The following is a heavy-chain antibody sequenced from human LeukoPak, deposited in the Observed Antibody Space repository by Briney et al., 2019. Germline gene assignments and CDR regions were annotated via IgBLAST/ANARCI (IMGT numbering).Heavy chain of an antibody. CDR2: IYTSGTT. CDR1: GGSISSFY. J-gene: IGHJ4*02. V-gene: IGHV4-4*07. D-gene: IGHD4-17*01. CDR3: ARGDYGEAFDY. Sequence: SETLSLTCSVSGGSISSFYCNWMRQPAGKGLEWIGRIYTSGTTTYNPSLKSRVTMSVDTSKNQFSLKLSSVTAADTAVYYCARGDYGEAFDYWGQGTLVTVSS.